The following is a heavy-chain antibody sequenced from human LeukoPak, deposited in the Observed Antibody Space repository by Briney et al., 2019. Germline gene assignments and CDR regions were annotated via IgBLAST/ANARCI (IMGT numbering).Heavy chain of an antibody. J-gene: IGHJ5*02. CDR2: INHSGST. CDR3: ARAPLMVYATTNWFDP. CDR1: GGSFSGYY. Sequence: SETLSLTCAVYGGSFSGYYWSWIRQPPGKGLEWIGEINHSGSTNYNPSLKSRVTISVDTSKNQFSLKLSSVTAADTAVYYCARAPLMVYATTNWFDPWGQGTLVTVSS. V-gene: IGHV4-34*01. D-gene: IGHD2-8*01.